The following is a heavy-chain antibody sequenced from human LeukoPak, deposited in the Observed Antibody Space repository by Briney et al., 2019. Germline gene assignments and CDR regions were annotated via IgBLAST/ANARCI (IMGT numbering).Heavy chain of an antibody. CDR1: GYSISSGYY. CDR3: ARIVLPWYKESSPYFDY. V-gene: IGHV4-38-2*01. CDR2: IYHSGST. D-gene: IGHD1-14*01. Sequence: SETLSLTCAVSGYSISSGYYWGWIRQPPGKGLEWIGSIYHSGSTYYNPSLKSRVTISVDTSKNQFSLKLSSVTAADTAVYYCARIVLPWYKESSPYFDYWGQGTLVTVSS. J-gene: IGHJ4*02.